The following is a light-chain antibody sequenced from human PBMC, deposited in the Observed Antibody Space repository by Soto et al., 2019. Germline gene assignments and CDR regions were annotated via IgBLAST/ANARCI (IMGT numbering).Light chain of an antibody. CDR1: QSISSW. J-gene: IGKJ1*01. V-gene: IGKV1-5*01. CDR3: QQYNSYSST. CDR2: DAS. Sequence: DIHMTQSPSTLSASVGDRVTITCRASQSISSWLAWYKQKPGKAPKLLIYDASILESGVPSRFSGVGSGTDLTLTISSLQPDDFATYYCQQYNSYSSTFGQGTKVEIK.